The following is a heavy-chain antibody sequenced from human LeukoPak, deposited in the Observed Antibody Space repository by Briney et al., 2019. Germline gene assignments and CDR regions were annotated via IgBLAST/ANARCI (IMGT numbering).Heavy chain of an antibody. V-gene: IGHV3-30-3*01. CDR2: ISYDRSNK. Sequence: GGSLRLSCAASGFTFSSYAMHWVRQAPGKGLEWVAVISYDRSNKYYADSVKGRFTISRDNSKNTLYLQMNSLRAEDTAVYYCASLGVVVITRDYWGQGTLVTVSS. CDR3: ASLGVVVITRDY. J-gene: IGHJ4*02. CDR1: GFTFSSYA. D-gene: IGHD3-22*01.